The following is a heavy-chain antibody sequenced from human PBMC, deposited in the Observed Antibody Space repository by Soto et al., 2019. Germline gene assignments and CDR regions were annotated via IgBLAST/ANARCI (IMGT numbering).Heavy chain of an antibody. CDR2: INGGNGNT. CDR3: ARGPAYSSSWTL. CDR1: GYTFTSYG. Sequence: QVQLVQSGAEVKKPGASVKVSCKASGYTFTSYGVHWVRQAPGQRLEWMARINGGNGNTKYSQKFQGRVTITRDTSASTAYMELSSLRSEDTAVYYCARGPAYSSSWTLWGQGTLVTVSS. D-gene: IGHD6-13*01. V-gene: IGHV1-3*01. J-gene: IGHJ4*02.